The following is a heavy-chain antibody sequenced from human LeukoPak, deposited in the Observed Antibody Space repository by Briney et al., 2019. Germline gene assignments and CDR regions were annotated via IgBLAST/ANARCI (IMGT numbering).Heavy chain of an antibody. CDR2: IYTSGST. J-gene: IGHJ4*02. V-gene: IGHV4-61*02. Sequence: SETLSLTCTVSGGSISSGSYYWSWIRQPAGKGLEWIGRIYTSGSTNYNPSLKSRVTISVDTSKNQFSLKLSSVTAADTAVYYCASFVEMATKSPFDYWGQGTLVTVSS. D-gene: IGHD5-24*01. CDR1: GGSISSGSYY. CDR3: ASFVEMATKSPFDY.